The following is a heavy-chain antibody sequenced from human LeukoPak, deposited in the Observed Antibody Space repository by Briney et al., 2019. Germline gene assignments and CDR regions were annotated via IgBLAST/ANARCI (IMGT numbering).Heavy chain of an antibody. Sequence: PSETLSLTCTVSGGSISSYYWSWIRQPAGKGLELIGRIYTSGTTNYNPSLKSRVTMSVDTSKNQFSLKLSSVTAADMAVYYCARSWLSRMDVWGKGTTVTVSS. CDR2: IYTSGTT. CDR3: ARSWLSRMDV. V-gene: IGHV4-4*07. J-gene: IGHJ6*04. CDR1: GGSISSYY. D-gene: IGHD6-13*01.